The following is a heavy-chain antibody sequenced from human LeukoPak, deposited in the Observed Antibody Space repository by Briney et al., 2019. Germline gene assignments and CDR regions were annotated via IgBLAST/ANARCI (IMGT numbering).Heavy chain of an antibody. CDR3: ARDLAAADTTIYFQH. CDR2: ISSSSSYT. V-gene: IGHV3-11*06. D-gene: IGHD6-13*01. J-gene: IGHJ1*01. Sequence: GGSLRLSCAASGFTFSDYYMSWIRQAPGKGLEWVSYISSSSSYTNYADSVKGRFTISRDNAKNSLYLQMNSLRAEDTAVYYCARDLAAADTTIYFQHWGQGTLVTVSS. CDR1: GFTFSDYY.